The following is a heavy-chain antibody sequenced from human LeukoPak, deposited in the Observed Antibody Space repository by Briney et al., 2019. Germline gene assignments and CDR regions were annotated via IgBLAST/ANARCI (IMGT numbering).Heavy chain of an antibody. Sequence: KTSETLSLTCAVYGGSFSGYYWSWIRQPPGKGLEWIGEINHSGSTNYNPSLKSRVTISVDTSKNQFSLKLSSVTAADTAVYYCARHPGQQLYKDAFDIWGQGTMVTVSS. J-gene: IGHJ3*02. V-gene: IGHV4-34*01. D-gene: IGHD2-2*02. CDR2: INHSGST. CDR1: GGSFSGYY. CDR3: ARHPGQQLYKDAFDI.